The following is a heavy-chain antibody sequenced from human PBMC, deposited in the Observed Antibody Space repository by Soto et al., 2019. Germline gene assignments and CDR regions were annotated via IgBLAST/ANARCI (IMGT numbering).Heavy chain of an antibody. D-gene: IGHD6-6*01. Sequence: SETLSLTCTVSGGSISSYYWSWIREPPGKGLEWIGYIYYSGITKYSPSLKSRVTISVDTSKNQFSMKMSSVTAADTAVYYCARDGIPNSSSPFVIGHWGRGTLVTGSA. J-gene: IGHJ5*02. CDR2: IYYSGIT. CDR3: ARDGIPNSSSPFVIGH. CDR1: GGSISSYY. V-gene: IGHV4-59*01.